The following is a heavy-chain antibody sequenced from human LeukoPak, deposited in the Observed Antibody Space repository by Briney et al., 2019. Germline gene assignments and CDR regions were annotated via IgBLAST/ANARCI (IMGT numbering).Heavy chain of an antibody. D-gene: IGHD1-1*01. Sequence: GGSLRLSCAASGFTFSSSAMSWVRQAPGKGLEWVSAISGSGTGTNHADSVKGRFTTSRDNSKSTLYLQMNSLRAEDTAVYYCAKAFNLPNWNRTPFDYWGQGTLVTVSS. CDR1: GFTFSSSA. CDR2: ISGSGTGT. V-gene: IGHV3-23*01. J-gene: IGHJ4*02. CDR3: AKAFNLPNWNRTPFDY.